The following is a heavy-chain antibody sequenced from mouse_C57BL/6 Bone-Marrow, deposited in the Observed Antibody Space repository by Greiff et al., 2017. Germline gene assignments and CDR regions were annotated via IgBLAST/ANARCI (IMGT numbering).Heavy chain of an antibody. V-gene: IGHV1-42*01. CDR1: GYSFTGYY. Sequence: VHVKQSGPELVKPGASVKISCKASGYSFTGYYMNWVKQSPKKSLEWIGEINPSTGGTTYNQKFKAKATLTVDTSSSTAYMQLKSLTSEDSAVYYCARGGGWLRRRFAYWGQGTLVTVSA. D-gene: IGHD2-2*01. J-gene: IGHJ3*01. CDR3: ARGGGWLRRRFAY. CDR2: INPSTGGT.